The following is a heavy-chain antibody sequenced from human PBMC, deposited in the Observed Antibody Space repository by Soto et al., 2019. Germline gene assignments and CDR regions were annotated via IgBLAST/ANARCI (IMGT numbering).Heavy chain of an antibody. CDR2: IYYTGAT. CDR1: TGSISSGNW. CDR3: ARVFSSGSGWMYYFDF. Sequence: QVQLRESGPGLVEASGTLSLTCEVSTGSISSGNWWSWVRQPPGKGLEWIGEIYYTGATNYHPSLKSRITMTIDKSKDHFSLSLRSATAADTAVYYCARVFSSGSGWMYYFDFWGQGTLVSVSS. D-gene: IGHD6-25*01. J-gene: IGHJ4*02. V-gene: IGHV4-4*02.